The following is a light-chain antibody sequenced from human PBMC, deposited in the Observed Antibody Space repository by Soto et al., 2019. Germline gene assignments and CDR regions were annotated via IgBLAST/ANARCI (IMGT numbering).Light chain of an antibody. CDR2: GNS. V-gene: IGLV1-40*01. CDR1: SSNLGAGYD. J-gene: IGLJ2*01. CDR3: QSYDSSLSGYVV. Sequence: QSVLTQPPSVSGATGQRVTISCTGSSSNLGAGYDVHWYQHLPGTAPKLLIDGNSNRPSGVPDRFSGSKSGTSASLAITGLQAEDDADYNCQSYDSSLSGYVVFGGGTKLTVL.